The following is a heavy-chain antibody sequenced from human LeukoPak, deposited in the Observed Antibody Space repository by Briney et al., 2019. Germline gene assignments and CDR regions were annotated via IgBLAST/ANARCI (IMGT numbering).Heavy chain of an antibody. CDR3: ARDHRGSGWFSPGNAFDI. CDR2: MNPNSGNT. J-gene: IGHJ3*02. D-gene: IGHD6-19*01. V-gene: IGHV1-8*01. Sequence: ASVKVSCKASGYTFTSYDINWVRQATGQGLEWMRWMNPNSGNTGYAQKFQGRVTMTRNTSISTAYMELSSLRSEDTAVYYCARDHRGSGWFSPGNAFDIWGQGTMVTVSS. CDR1: GYTFTSYD.